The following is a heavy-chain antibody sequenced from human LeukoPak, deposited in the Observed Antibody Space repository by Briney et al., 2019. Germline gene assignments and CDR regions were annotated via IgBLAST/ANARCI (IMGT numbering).Heavy chain of an antibody. J-gene: IGHJ4*02. CDR1: GFSFSNYA. Sequence: PGGSLRLSCAASGFSFSNYAMHWVRQAPGKGPEYVSAINSNGGSTYYADSLKGRFTISRHNAKNSLYLQMNSLRAEDTAVYYCARDQGRYCSGGSCSLFDYWGQGTLVTVSS. CDR2: INSNGGST. V-gene: IGHV3-64*04. D-gene: IGHD2-15*01. CDR3: ARDQGRYCSGGSCSLFDY.